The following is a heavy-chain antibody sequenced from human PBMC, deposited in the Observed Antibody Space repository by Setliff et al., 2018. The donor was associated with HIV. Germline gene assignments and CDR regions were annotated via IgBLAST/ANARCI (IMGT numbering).Heavy chain of an antibody. V-gene: IGHV1-18*01. J-gene: IGHJ5*02. CDR2: ISAYNGNT. CDR1: GGTSSSYG. Sequence: ASVKVSCKASGGTSSSYGISWVRQAPGQGLEWMGWISAYNGNTLYAQKFRGRVTMTTDTSTSTAYMDLRSLRSDDTAVHYCAKYSEMLGTPATSSGYYCGWFDPWGQGTLVTVSS. D-gene: IGHD3-22*01. CDR3: AKYSEMLGTPATSSGYYCGWFDP.